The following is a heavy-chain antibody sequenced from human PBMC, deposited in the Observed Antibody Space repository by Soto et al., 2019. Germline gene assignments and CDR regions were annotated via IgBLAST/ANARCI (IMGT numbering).Heavy chain of an antibody. V-gene: IGHV3-73*01. CDR2: IGSRGETYAT. Sequence: GGSLRLSCAASGFTLGASALHWVRQASGKGLEWLGRIGSRGETYATTYAASVKGRFTISRDDSKNTIYLQMNSLKTEDTAVYYCLIPHSPRWHEVAYWGQGILVTV. CDR1: GFTLGASA. CDR3: LIPHSPRWHEVAY. J-gene: IGHJ4*02. D-gene: IGHD2-15*01.